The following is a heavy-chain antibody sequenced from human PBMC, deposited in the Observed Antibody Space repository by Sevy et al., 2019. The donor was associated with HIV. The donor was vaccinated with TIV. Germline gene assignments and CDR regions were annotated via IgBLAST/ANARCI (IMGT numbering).Heavy chain of an antibody. Sequence: SETLSLTCTVSGGSISSFYWSWIRQPPGKGLEWIGYIYYSGNTNYSPSLKSRFTISLDTSNNQFSLNLSSVTAADTAVYYCARGQYSYGYWREFDYWGQGTLVTVSS. CDR1: GGSISSFY. D-gene: IGHD5-18*01. CDR2: IYYSGNT. V-gene: IGHV4-59*01. CDR3: ARGQYSYGYWREFDY. J-gene: IGHJ4*02.